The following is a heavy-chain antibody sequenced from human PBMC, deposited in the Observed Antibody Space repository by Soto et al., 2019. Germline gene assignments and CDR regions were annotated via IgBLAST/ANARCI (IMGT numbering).Heavy chain of an antibody. V-gene: IGHV5-10-1*01. D-gene: IGHD6-19*01. CDR1: GYSFTSYW. CDR3: ATSKYTSGWTN. Sequence: PGESLKISCNGSGYSFTSYWINWVRQMPGKGLEWMGRIDPSDSYTKYSPSFQGHVTLSADRSISTASLQWSSLKASDTAMYFCATSKYTSGWTNWGQGTLVTVSS. CDR2: IDPSDSYT. J-gene: IGHJ4*02.